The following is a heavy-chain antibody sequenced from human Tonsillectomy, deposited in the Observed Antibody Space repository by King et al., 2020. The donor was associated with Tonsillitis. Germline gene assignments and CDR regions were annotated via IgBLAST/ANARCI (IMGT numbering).Heavy chain of an antibody. V-gene: IGHV4-59*01. CDR2: IYYSGST. CDR1: GGSISSYY. Sequence: QLQESGPGLVKPSETLSLTCTVSGGSISSYYWSWIRQPPGKGLEWIGYIYYSGSTNYNPSLKSRVTISVDTSKNQFSLKLSSVTAADTAVYYCARGEISPWNYWGQGTLVTVSS. CDR3: ARGEISPWNY. D-gene: IGHD3-16*02. J-gene: IGHJ4*02.